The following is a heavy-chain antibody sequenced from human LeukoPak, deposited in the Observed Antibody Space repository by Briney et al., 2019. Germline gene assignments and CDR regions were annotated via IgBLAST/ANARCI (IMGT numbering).Heavy chain of an antibody. Sequence: SETLSLTCAVYGGSFSGYYWSWLRQPPGKGLAWIGEINHSGSTNYNPSLKSRVTISVDTSKNQFSLKLSSVTAADTAVYYCARNYDYVWGSYRQHYYGMDVWGKGTTVTVSS. V-gene: IGHV4-34*01. J-gene: IGHJ6*04. CDR1: GGSFSGYY. CDR2: INHSGST. CDR3: ARNYDYVWGSYRQHYYGMDV. D-gene: IGHD3-16*02.